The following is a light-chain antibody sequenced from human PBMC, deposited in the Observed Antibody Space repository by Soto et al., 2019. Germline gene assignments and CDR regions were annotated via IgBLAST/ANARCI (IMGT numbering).Light chain of an antibody. CDR3: SSYTSSNTRYV. Sequence: QSALTQPASVSGSPGQSITNSCTGTSSDIGGYNYVSWYQQHPGKAPKLMIYEVSNRPSGVSNRFSGSKSGNTASLTISGLQAEDEADYYCSSYTSSNTRYVFGTGTKLTVL. J-gene: IGLJ1*01. CDR2: EVS. V-gene: IGLV2-14*01. CDR1: SSDIGGYNY.